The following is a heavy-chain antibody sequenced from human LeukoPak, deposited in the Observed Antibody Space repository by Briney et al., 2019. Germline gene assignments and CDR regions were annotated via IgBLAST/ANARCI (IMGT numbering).Heavy chain of an antibody. D-gene: IGHD1-26*01. CDR1: GGTFSSYA. CDR3: ARAMVGATHYYYYMDV. V-gene: IGHV1-69*05. CDR2: IIPIFGTA. J-gene: IGHJ6*03. Sequence: GASVKVSCKASGGTFSSYAISWVRQAPGQGLEWMGGIIPIFGTANYAQKIQGRVAITTDESTSTAYMELSSLRSEDTAVYYCARAMVGATHYYYYMDVWGKGTTVTVSS.